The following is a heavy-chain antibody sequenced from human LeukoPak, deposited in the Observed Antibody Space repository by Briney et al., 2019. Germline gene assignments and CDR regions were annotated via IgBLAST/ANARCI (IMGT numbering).Heavy chain of an antibody. CDR3: ARLTVAATPGWFDP. J-gene: IGHJ5*02. Sequence: SVKVSCKASGGTFSSYAISWVRQAPGQGLEWMGGIIPIFGTANYAQKFQGRATITADESTSTAYMELSSLRSEDTAVYYCARLTVAATPGWFDPWGQGTLVTVSS. CDR2: IIPIFGTA. V-gene: IGHV1-69*13. D-gene: IGHD2-15*01. CDR1: GGTFSSYA.